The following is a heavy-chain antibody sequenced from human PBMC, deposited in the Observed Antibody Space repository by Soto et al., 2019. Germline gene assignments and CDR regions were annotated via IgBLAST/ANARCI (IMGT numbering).Heavy chain of an antibody. V-gene: IGHV1-69*13. CDR1: GGTFSSYA. CDR3: AREMTTPYYYYGMDV. D-gene: IGHD4-17*01. Sequence: SVKVSCKASGGTFSSYAISWVRQAPGQGLEWMGGIIPTFGTANYAQKFQGRVTITADESTSTAYMELSSLRSEDTAVYYCAREMTTPYYYYGMDVWGQGTTVTVSS. J-gene: IGHJ6*02. CDR2: IIPTFGTA.